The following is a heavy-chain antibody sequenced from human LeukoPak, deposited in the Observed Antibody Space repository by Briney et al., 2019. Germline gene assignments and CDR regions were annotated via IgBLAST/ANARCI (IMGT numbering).Heavy chain of an antibody. V-gene: IGHV3-30*03. D-gene: IGHD2-2*03. CDR2: ISYDGSNK. CDR1: GFTFSSYG. Sequence: GRSLRLSCAASGFTFSSYGMHWVRQAPGKGLEWVTVISYDGSNKYYADSVKGRFTISRDNSKNTLYLQMNSLRAEDTAVYYCARDGYCSSTSCLGIYGMDVWGQGTTVTVSS. CDR3: ARDGYCSSTSCLGIYGMDV. J-gene: IGHJ6*02.